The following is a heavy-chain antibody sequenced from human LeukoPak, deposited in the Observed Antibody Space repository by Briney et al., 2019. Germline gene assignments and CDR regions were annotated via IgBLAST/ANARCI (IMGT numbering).Heavy chain of an antibody. CDR1: GGSISSYY. D-gene: IGHD6-25*01. J-gene: IGHJ2*01. CDR2: IYYSGST. CDR3: ARQGGGFWYFDL. Sequence: PSETLSLTCTVSGGSISSYYWSWIRQPPGKGLEWIGYIYYSGSTNYNPSLKSRVTISVDTSKNQFSLKLSSVTAADTAVYYCARQGGGFWYFDLWGRGTLVTDSS. V-gene: IGHV4-59*08.